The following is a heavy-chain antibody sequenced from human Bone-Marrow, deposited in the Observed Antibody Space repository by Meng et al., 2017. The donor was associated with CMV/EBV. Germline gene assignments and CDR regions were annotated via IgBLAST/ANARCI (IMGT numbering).Heavy chain of an antibody. Sequence: SETLSLTCTVSGGSISSDGYYWSWIRQFPGKGLEWIGYIYYSGSTYYNPSLKSRVTISVDTSKNQFPLKLSSVTAADTAVYYCARTSFGGTYYDYVWGSYRYLHFDYWGQGTLVTVSS. D-gene: IGHD3-16*02. CDR3: ARTSFGGTYYDYVWGSYRYLHFDY. J-gene: IGHJ4*02. CDR1: GGSISSDGYY. CDR2: IYYSGST. V-gene: IGHV4-31*03.